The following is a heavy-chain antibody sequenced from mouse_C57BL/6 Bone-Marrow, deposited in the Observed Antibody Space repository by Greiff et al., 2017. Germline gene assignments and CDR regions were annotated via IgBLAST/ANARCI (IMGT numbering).Heavy chain of an antibody. J-gene: IGHJ3*01. CDR1: GFNIKDDY. Sequence: VQLQQSGAELVRPGASVKLSCTASGFNIKDDYMHWVKQRPEQGLEWIGWIDPENGDTEYASKFQGKATITADTSSNTAYLQLSSLTSEDTAVYYCTTFIYDGYYWFADWGKGTLVTVSA. D-gene: IGHD2-3*01. V-gene: IGHV14-4*01. CDR3: TTFIYDGYYWFAD. CDR2: IDPENGDT.